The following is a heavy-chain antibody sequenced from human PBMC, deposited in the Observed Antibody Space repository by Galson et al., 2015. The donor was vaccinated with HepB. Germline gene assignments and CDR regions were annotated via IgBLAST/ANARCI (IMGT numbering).Heavy chain of an antibody. D-gene: IGHD3-10*01. V-gene: IGHV4-4*02. CDR3: ARAKEGRGYFDY. J-gene: IGHJ4*02. CDR2: AYHSGGT. CDR1: GDSISNDRW. Sequence: ETLSLTCAVSGDSISNDRWWSWVRQPPGEGLEWIGEAYHSGGTNYRPSLKSRVTISVDKSKNQFSLKLTSVTAPDTAVYYCARAKEGRGYFDYWGQGTLVTVSS.